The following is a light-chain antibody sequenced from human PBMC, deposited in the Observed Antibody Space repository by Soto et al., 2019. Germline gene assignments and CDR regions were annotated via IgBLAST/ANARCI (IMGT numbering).Light chain of an antibody. Sequence: QSVLTQPRSVSGSPGQSVTISCTGTSSDVGAYNYVSWYQQHPGKAPKLMIFDVSKRPSGVPDRFSGSKSGNTASLTISGLQAEDEDDYYCCSCADTYTYVFGTGTKVTVL. V-gene: IGLV2-11*01. CDR1: SSDVGAYNY. J-gene: IGLJ1*01. CDR3: CSCADTYTYV. CDR2: DVS.